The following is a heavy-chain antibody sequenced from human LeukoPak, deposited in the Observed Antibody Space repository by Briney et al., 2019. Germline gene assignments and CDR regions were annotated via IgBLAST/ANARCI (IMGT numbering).Heavy chain of an antibody. V-gene: IGHV3-30-3*01. Sequence: GGSLRLSCAASGFTFSSYAMHWVRQAPGKGLEWVAVISYDGSNKYYADSVKGRFTISRDNSKNTLYLQMNSLRAEDTAAYYCARDSIAVAGFDYWGQGTLVTVSS. CDR1: GFTFSSYA. J-gene: IGHJ4*02. CDR2: ISYDGSNK. CDR3: ARDSIAVAGFDY. D-gene: IGHD6-19*01.